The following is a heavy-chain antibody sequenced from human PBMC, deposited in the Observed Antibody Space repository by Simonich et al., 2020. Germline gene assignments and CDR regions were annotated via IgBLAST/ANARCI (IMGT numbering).Heavy chain of an antibody. J-gene: IGHJ4*02. Sequence: QVQLVQSGAEVKKPGASVKVSCKASGYTFTSYGISWGRQAPGQGLEWMGWISAYNGNTNYAQKLQGRVTMTTDTSTSTAYMELRSLRSDDTAVYYCARASRGTWWYYYFDYWGQGTLVTVSS. CDR2: ISAYNGNT. V-gene: IGHV1-18*01. D-gene: IGHD2-15*01. CDR1: GYTFTSYG. CDR3: ARASRGTWWYYYFDY.